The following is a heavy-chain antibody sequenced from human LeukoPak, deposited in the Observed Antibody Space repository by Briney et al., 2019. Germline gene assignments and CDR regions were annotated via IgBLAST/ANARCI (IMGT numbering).Heavy chain of an antibody. V-gene: IGHV1-18*01. CDR3: ARGGGLLRFEPFDY. D-gene: IGHD3-3*01. CDR2: ISPFNGNT. Sequence: ASVKVSCKASGYTFSSYSVSWVRQAPGQGLEWMGWISPFNGNTNYAENLQGRVTVTTDTSTSTAYMELSSLRSEDTAVYYCARGGGLLRFEPFDYWGQGTLVTVSS. J-gene: IGHJ4*02. CDR1: GYTFSSYS.